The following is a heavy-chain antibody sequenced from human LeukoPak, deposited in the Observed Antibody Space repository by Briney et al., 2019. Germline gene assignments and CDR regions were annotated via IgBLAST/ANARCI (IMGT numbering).Heavy chain of an antibody. CDR1: GFTLSNYG. D-gene: IGHD6-19*01. J-gene: IGHJ4*02. Sequence: GGSLRLSCTSSGFTLSNYGMHWVRLAPGKGLEWVSFIRHDGSSKDYADSVKGRFTISRDNFKNTVYLQMDNLRPEDTAVYYCAKDYSSSGWRFDSWGQGTLVTVSS. V-gene: IGHV3-30*02. CDR2: IRHDGSSK. CDR3: AKDYSSSGWRFDS.